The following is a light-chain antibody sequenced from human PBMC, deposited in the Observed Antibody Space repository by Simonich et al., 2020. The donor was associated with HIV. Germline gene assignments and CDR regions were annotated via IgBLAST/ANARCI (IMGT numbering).Light chain of an antibody. V-gene: IGLV2-14*03. Sequence: QSALTQPASVSGSPGQSITLSCTGTSSDFGGYKYVSWYQQHPSKAPQLMIYDVTKRPSVVSNRFSGSKSGNTASLTISGLQAEDEADYYCSSYTTSSTLVFGGGTKLTVL. CDR3: SSYTTSSTLV. CDR2: DVT. CDR1: SSDFGGYKY. J-gene: IGLJ3*02.